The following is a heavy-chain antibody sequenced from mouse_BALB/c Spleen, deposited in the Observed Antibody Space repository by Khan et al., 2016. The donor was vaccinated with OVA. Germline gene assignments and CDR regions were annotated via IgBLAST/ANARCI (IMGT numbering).Heavy chain of an antibody. CDR1: GFTFSSYA. CDR3: ARLLRRRAWFAY. J-gene: IGHJ3*01. V-gene: IGHV5-9-4*01. D-gene: IGHD1-1*01. Sequence: EVELVESGGGLVKPGGSLKLSCAASGFTFSSYAMSWVRQSPEKRLEWVAEISSGGSYTYYPDTVTGRFTISRDTAKNTLYLEMSSLRSEDTAMYYCARLLRRRAWFAYWGQGTLVTVSA. CDR2: ISSGGSYT.